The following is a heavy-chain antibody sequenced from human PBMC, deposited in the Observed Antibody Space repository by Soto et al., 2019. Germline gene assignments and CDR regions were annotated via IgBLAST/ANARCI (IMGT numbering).Heavy chain of an antibody. V-gene: IGHV1-69*02. J-gene: IGHJ4*02. D-gene: IGHD6-19*01. CDR3: AAGGVAVTYYFDC. CDR1: GGTFSSYT. Sequence: QVQLVQSGAEVKKPGSSVKVSCKASGGTFSSYTISWVRQAPGQGLDWMGRIIPILGIANYAQKFQGRVTITADKSPSTAYMELRSLRSEDTAVYYCAAGGVAVTYYFDCWGQGTLVTVSS. CDR2: IIPILGIA.